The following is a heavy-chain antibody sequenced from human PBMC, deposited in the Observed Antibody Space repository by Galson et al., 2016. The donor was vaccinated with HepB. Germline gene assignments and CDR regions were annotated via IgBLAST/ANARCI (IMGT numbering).Heavy chain of an antibody. Sequence: SLRLSCAASGFTVSNNYMSWVRQAPGKGLEWVSMIYSGGNTYYADSVRGRFTISRDNSKNTLYLQMNNLGAEDTAVYYCARAFSGWYYYFDFWGQGTLVTVSS. J-gene: IGHJ4*02. CDR2: IYSGGNT. CDR3: ARAFSGWYYYFDF. CDR1: GFTVSNNY. D-gene: IGHD6-19*01. V-gene: IGHV3-53*01.